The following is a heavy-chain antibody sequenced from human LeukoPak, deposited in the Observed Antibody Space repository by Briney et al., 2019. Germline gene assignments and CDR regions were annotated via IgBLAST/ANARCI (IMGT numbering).Heavy chain of an antibody. CDR2: ISYHTTDK. CDR1: EFSFNHYG. V-gene: IGHV3-30*03. J-gene: IGHJ4*02. D-gene: IGHD3-3*01. CDR3: ARGVPYDSWSGPHYSDY. Sequence: GGSLRLSCAASEFSFNHYGMHWFRQAPGKGLEWVASISYHTTDKFYADSVKGRFTISRDNSLDTLYLQMNSLRAEDTAVYYCARGVPYDSWSGPHYSDYWGQGTLVTVSP.